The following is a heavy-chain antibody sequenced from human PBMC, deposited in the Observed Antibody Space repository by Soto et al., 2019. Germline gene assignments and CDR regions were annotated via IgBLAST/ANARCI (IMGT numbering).Heavy chain of an antibody. Sequence: SVKVSCKASGGTFSSYAISWVRQAPGQGLEWMGGIIPIFGTANYAQKFQGRVTITADESTSTAYMELSSLRSEDTAVYYCARDRINWNYVFDYWGQGTLVTVSS. D-gene: IGHD1-7*01. V-gene: IGHV1-69*13. J-gene: IGHJ4*02. CDR1: GGTFSSYA. CDR3: ARDRINWNYVFDY. CDR2: IIPIFGTA.